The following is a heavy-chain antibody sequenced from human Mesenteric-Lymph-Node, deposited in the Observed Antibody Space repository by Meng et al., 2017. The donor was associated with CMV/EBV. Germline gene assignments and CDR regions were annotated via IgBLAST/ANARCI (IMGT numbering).Heavy chain of an antibody. J-gene: IGHJ4*02. Sequence: GESLKISCVASGFTFSRYVMHWVRQAPGKGLEWVSYISSSGSTIYYADSVKGRFTISRDNAKNSLFLQMNGLRAEDTAIYYCVRLVVSSWYRHLDYWGQGTLVTVSS. CDR2: ISSSGSTI. V-gene: IGHV3-48*03. CDR3: VRLVVSSWYRHLDY. D-gene: IGHD6-13*01. CDR1: GFTFSRYV.